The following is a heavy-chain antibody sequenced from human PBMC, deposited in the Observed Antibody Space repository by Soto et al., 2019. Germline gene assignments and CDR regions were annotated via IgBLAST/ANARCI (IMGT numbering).Heavy chain of an antibody. Sequence: QVQLVQSGAEVKKPGASVKVSCKASGYTFTSYGISWVRQAPGQGLEWMGWISAYNGNTNYAQKLQGRDTMTTDTSTSTAYMELRSVRSDDTAVYYCARDPHPDYMSLYNRFDPWGQGTLVTVSS. V-gene: IGHV1-18*01. CDR1: GYTFTSYG. CDR3: ARDPHPDYMSLYNRFDP. CDR2: ISAYNGNT. J-gene: IGHJ5*02. D-gene: IGHD4-4*01.